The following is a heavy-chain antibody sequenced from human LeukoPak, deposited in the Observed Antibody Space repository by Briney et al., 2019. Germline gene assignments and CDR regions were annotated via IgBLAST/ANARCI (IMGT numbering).Heavy chain of an antibody. Sequence: KPSETLSLTCAVYGGSFSGYYWSWIRQPPRKGLEWIGEINHSGSTNYNPSLKSRVTISVDTSKNQFSLKLSSVTAADTAVYYCARGRKDIVVHRGYYFDYWGQGTLVTVSS. CDR1: GGSFSGYY. CDR3: ARGRKDIVVHRGYYFDY. J-gene: IGHJ4*02. CDR2: INHSGST. D-gene: IGHD2-2*01. V-gene: IGHV4-34*01.